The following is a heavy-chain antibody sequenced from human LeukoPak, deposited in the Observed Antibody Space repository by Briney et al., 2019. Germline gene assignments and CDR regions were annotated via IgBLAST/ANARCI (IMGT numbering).Heavy chain of an antibody. CDR1: GFTFGTYW. J-gene: IGHJ4*02. CDR2: IKGDGSEI. D-gene: IGHD4-11*01. CDR3: AREGLPYSGDY. Sequence: PGGSLRLSCAAPGFTFGTYWMRWVRQTPGKGLEWVANIKGDGSEINYVDSVKGRFTISRDNAKNSLSLQMNSLTADDTGVYYCAREGLPYSGDYWGQGTLVTVSS. V-gene: IGHV3-7*01.